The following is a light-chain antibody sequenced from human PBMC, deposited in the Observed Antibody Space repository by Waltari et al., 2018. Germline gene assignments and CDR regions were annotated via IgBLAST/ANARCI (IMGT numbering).Light chain of an antibody. CDR2: ENN. J-gene: IGLJ2*01. Sequence: QSVLTQPPSVSAAPGQKVPISCPGSSPHLGDNYVSWYQHLPGTAPELLIYENNKRPSGIPDRFSGSKSGTSATLGITGLQTGDEADYYCGTWDSSLSAVVFGGGTKLTVL. V-gene: IGLV1-51*02. CDR1: SPHLGDNY. CDR3: GTWDSSLSAVV.